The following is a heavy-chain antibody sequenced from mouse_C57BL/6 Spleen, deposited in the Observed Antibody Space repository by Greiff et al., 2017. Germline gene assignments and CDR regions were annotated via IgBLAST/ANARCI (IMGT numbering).Heavy chain of an antibody. V-gene: IGHV1-81*01. CDR3: ARRTTVVADAMDY. CDR2: IYPRSGNT. D-gene: IGHD1-1*01. J-gene: IGHJ4*01. CDR1: GYTFTSYG. Sequence: VQLKESGAELARPGASVKLSCKASGYTFTSYGISWVKQRTGQGLEWIGEIYPRSGNTYYNEKFKGKATLTADKSSSTAYMELRSLTSEDSAVYFCARRTTVVADAMDYWGQGTSGTVSS.